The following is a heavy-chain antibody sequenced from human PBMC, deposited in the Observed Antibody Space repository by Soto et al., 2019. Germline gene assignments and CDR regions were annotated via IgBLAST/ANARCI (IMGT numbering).Heavy chain of an antibody. CDR3: VTGFSSGWYQFGY. Sequence: GGSLRLSCSASGFTFSRYAMHWVRQAPGKGLEYLASTTPTGGSTYYADSVKGRFTFSRDNSKSTLYLQMSSLRPEDTAVYYCVTGFSSGWYQFGYWGQGTLVTVSS. D-gene: IGHD6-19*01. J-gene: IGHJ4*02. CDR2: TTPTGGST. CDR1: GFTFSRYA. V-gene: IGHV3-64D*06.